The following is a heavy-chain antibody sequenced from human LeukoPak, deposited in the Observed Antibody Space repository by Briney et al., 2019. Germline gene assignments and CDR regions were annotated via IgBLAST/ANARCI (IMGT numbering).Heavy chain of an antibody. V-gene: IGHV1-69*05. CDR3: ARDEWELPERY. J-gene: IGHJ4*02. D-gene: IGHD1-26*01. CDR2: IIPIFGTA. Sequence: ASVKVSCKASGYTFTGYYMHWVRQAPGQGLEWMGGIIPIFGTANYAQKFQGRVTITTDESTSTAYMELSSLRSEDTAVYYCARDEWELPERYWGQGTPVTVSS. CDR1: GYTFTGYY.